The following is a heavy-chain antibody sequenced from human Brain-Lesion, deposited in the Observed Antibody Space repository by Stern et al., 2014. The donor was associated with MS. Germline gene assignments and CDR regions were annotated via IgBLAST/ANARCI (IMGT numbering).Heavy chain of an antibody. CDR1: GFSLSNAAMG. J-gene: IGHJ4*02. CDR3: ARMREYCSGGICFAGYYDS. Sequence: QVTLKESGPVLVKPTETLTLTCSVSGFSLSNAAMGVSWIRQTPGKALECLAHIFSTGETAYSTSLKSRLTISKDTSRSQVVLTMTNMDPVDTATYYCARMREYCSGGICFAGYYDSWGQGTLVTVSS. CDR2: IFSTGET. V-gene: IGHV2-26*01. D-gene: IGHD2-15*01.